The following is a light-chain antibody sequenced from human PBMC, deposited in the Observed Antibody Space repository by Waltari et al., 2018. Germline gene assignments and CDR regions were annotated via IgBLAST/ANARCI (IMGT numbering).Light chain of an antibody. V-gene: IGLV2-14*01. Sequence: QSALTQPASVSGSPGQSITLSCTGTNSDIGFYNYFPWYRQYPGKAPKLIIYDVSERPSGVSSRFSASKSGNTASLTISGLQADDEADYYCNSYTGSNSWVFGGGTKVTVL. J-gene: IGLJ3*02. CDR2: DVS. CDR3: NSYTGSNSWV. CDR1: NSDIGFYNY.